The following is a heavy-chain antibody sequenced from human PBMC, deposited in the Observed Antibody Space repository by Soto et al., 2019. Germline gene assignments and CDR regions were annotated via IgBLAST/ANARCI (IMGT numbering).Heavy chain of an antibody. D-gene: IGHD2-15*01. V-gene: IGHV1-8*02. J-gene: IGHJ4*02. CDR1: GGTFSSYA. Sequence: AAVKVSCKTSGGTFSSYAISWVRQAPGQALEWMGWMNPDSGHAAYAQKFQGRVTLTTSTSTSTVYMEMRSLGSEDTAVYYCARRPHCSGGICYYGLDNWGQGTLVTVSS. CDR2: MNPDSGHA. CDR3: ARRPHCSGGICYYGLDN.